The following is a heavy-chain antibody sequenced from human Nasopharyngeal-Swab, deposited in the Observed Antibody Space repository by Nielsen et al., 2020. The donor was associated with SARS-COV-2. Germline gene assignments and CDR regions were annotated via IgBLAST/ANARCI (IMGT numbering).Heavy chain of an antibody. CDR2: ISYDGSNK. D-gene: IGHD4-17*01. V-gene: IGHV3-30*03. Sequence: GESLKISCAASGFTFSDYGMHWVRQAPGKGLEWVAVISYDGSNKYYADSVKGRFTISRDNSKNTLYLQMNSLRAEDTAVYYCARDRTDDYGDYGGAFDIWGQGTMVTVSS. CDR3: ARDRTDDYGDYGGAFDI. J-gene: IGHJ3*02. CDR1: GFTFSDYG.